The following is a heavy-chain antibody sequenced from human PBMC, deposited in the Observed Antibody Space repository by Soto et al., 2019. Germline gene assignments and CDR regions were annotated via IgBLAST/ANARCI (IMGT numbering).Heavy chain of an antibody. CDR2: INHSGST. CDR3: ARGVAMVRGATHFDY. D-gene: IGHD3-10*01. V-gene: IGHV4-34*01. J-gene: IGHJ4*02. CDR1: GGSFSGYY. Sequence: QVQLQQWGAGLLKPSETLSLTCAVYGGSFSGYYWSWIRQPPGKGLEWIGEINHSGSTNYNPSLKSRVTISVDTSKNQFSLKLNSVTAADTAVYYCARGVAMVRGATHFDYWGQGTLVTVSS.